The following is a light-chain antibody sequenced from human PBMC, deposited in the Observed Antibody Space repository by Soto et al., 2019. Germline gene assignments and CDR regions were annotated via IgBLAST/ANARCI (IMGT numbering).Light chain of an antibody. CDR3: LRHNSYPQT. V-gene: IGKV1-17*01. CDR2: AAS. J-gene: IGKJ1*01. Sequence: DIQMTQSPSSLSASVGDRVTITCRASQGIRDALGWYQQKPGKAPKRLIYAASSLQGGVPSRLRGRGCGTEFTPTISSLQPEDFATYYCLRHNSYPQTFGQGTNVEIK. CDR1: QGIRDA.